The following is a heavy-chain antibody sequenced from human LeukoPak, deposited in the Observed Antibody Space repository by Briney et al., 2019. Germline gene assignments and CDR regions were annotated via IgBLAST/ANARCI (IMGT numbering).Heavy chain of an antibody. J-gene: IGHJ4*02. V-gene: IGHV3-53*04. CDR2: IYAGGGSGA. CDR3: LRQGPGNPPR. D-gene: IGHD1-14*01. CDR1: GFGVSSND. Sequence: GGSLRLSCAASGFGVSSNDMSWVRQAPGKGLEWVSLIYAGGGSGAYYADSVRGRFTRSRHDSKNTLDLQTNILRVDDTAMYYCLRQGPGNPPRWGQGTLVTVSS.